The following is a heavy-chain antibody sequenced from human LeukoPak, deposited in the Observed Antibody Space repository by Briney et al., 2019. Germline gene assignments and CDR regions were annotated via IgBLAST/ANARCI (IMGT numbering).Heavy chain of an antibody. J-gene: IGHJ3*02. V-gene: IGHV1-18*01. CDR3: ARGRITICGVVINDAFDI. CDR1: VYTFTSYG. D-gene: IGHD3-3*01. CDR2: MSAYNCNT. Sequence: ASVKLSCKASVYTFTSYGISWVRQAPGQGLEWMGWMSAYNCNTNYTQKFQGRVNITRNTPKSTAHMEQSTLSSEDTAVYLCARGRITICGVVINDAFDIWGQGTMVTVSS.